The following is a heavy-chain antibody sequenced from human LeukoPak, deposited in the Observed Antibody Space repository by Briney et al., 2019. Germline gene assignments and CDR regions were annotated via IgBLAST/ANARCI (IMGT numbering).Heavy chain of an antibody. D-gene: IGHD6-6*01. CDR2: IYTSGST. J-gene: IGHJ4*02. CDR3: ARGGSIAARSPTLNY. V-gene: IGHV4-4*07. Sequence: PSETLSLTCTVSGGSISSYYWSWIRQPAGKGLEWIGRIYTSGSTNYNPSLKSRVTMSVDTSKNQFSLKLSSVTAADTAVYYCARGGSIAARSPTLNYWGQGTLVTVSS. CDR1: GGSISSYY.